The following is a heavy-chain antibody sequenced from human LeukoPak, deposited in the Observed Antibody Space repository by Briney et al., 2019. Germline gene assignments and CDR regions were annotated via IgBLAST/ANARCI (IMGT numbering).Heavy chain of an antibody. CDR1: GFTFSSYY. Sequence: PGESLRLSCVASGFTFSSYYMNWVRQAPGKGLEWVSSMSSSGTFIYTADSLKGRFTISRDNAKNSLYLQMNSLRAKDTAVYYCARAPAYCTGGNCYLFYFDFWGQGTLVTVSS. J-gene: IGHJ4*02. CDR2: MSSSGTFI. CDR3: ARAPAYCTGGNCYLFYFDF. V-gene: IGHV3-21*01. D-gene: IGHD2-15*01.